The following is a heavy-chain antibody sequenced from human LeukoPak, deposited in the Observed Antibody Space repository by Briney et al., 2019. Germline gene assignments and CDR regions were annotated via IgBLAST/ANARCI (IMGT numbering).Heavy chain of an antibody. D-gene: IGHD6-19*01. CDR2: INWNGGST. Sequence: GGSLRLSCAASGFTFDDYGMSWVRQAPGKGLEWVSGINWNGGSTGYADSVKGRFTISRDNAKNSLYLQMNSLRAEDTALYYCARGVGIAVAGNADYWGQGTLVTVSS. CDR3: ARGVGIAVAGNADY. J-gene: IGHJ4*02. CDR1: GFTFDDYG. V-gene: IGHV3-20*04.